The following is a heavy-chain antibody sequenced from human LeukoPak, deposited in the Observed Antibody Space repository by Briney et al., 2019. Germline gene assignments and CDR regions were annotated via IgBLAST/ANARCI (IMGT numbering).Heavy chain of an antibody. CDR1: GFTFSQSW. D-gene: IGHD1-14*01. J-gene: IGHJ4*02. CDR2: IKEDGSAE. CDR3: AKPGDIAHYFDY. V-gene: IGHV3-7*01. Sequence: GGSLRLSCAASGFTFSQSWMSWVRQTPEQGLEWVANIKEDGSAEYYVDSVKGRFTISRDNAKNSLYLQMNSLRAEDTAVYYCAKPGDIAHYFDYWGQGTLVTVSS.